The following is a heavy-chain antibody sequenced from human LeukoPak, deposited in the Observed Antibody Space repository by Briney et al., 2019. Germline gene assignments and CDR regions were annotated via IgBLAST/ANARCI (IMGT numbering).Heavy chain of an antibody. CDR3: MTELLGY. Sequence: GGSLRLSCAASGFSFSSYWMTWVRQAPGRGLEFEANIRGDGNEKYYMDSMKGRLTISRDNAKNSLFLQMSGLRAEDTAVYYCMTELLGYRGQGTLVTVSS. CDR2: IRGDGNEK. V-gene: IGHV3-7*03. D-gene: IGHD1-14*01. J-gene: IGHJ4*02. CDR1: GFSFSSYW.